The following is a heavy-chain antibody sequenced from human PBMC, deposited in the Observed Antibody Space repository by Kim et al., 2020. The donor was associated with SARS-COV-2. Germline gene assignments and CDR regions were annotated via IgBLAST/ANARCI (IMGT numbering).Heavy chain of an antibody. CDR2: IYYSGST. J-gene: IGHJ5*02. CDR1: GGSISRYY. CDR3: ASGGYTTSLDP. D-gene: IGHD6-6*01. Sequence: SETLSLTCTVSGGSISRYYWSWIRQPPGKGLEWLGYIYYSGSTNYNPSLKSRVTISVGTSKNEFSLKLSSVTPADTAVYYCASGGYTTSLDPWGQGTLVTVSS. V-gene: IGHV4-59*01.